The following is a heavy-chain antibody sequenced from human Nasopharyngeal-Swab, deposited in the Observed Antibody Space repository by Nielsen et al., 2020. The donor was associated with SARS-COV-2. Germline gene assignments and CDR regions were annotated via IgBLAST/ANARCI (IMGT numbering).Heavy chain of an antibody. CDR1: GFTFADHV. D-gene: IGHD2/OR15-2a*01. CDR2: ITGSSGAT. V-gene: IGHV3-9*01. Sequence: GGSLRLSCAASGFTFADHVMHWVRQTPEKGLEWVSGITGSSGATAYADSVKDRFITSRDNARNSLYLQMNSLRTTDTALYFCTRRVSEYCLDQWGQGTLVTVSS. J-gene: IGHJ4*02. CDR3: TRRVSEYCLDQ.